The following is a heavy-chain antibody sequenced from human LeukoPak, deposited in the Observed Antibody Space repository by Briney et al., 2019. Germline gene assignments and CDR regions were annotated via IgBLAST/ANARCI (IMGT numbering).Heavy chain of an antibody. J-gene: IGHJ3*02. CDR1: GFTFSSYW. CDR2: INSDGSST. D-gene: IGHD6-19*01. V-gene: IGHV3-74*01. Sequence: GGSLRLSCAASGFTFSSYWMYWVRQAPGKGLVWVSRINSDGSSTSYADSVKGRFTISRDNAKNTLYLQMNSLRAEDTAVYYCARDDSSGWWGADAFDIWGQGTMVTVSS. CDR3: ARDDSSGWWGADAFDI.